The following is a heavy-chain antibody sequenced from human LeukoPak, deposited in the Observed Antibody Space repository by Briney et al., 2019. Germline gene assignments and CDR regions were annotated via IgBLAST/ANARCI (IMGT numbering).Heavy chain of an antibody. CDR3: VKDVGGSYAFDY. Sequence: SGGSLRLSCAASGFTFDDYAMHWVRQAPGKGLEYVSGINDNGGRTHYGDSVKGRFSISRDNSKNTLHLQMSTLRAEDTALYYCVKDVGGSYAFDYWGQGILVTVAS. J-gene: IGHJ4*02. D-gene: IGHD1-26*01. V-gene: IGHV3-64D*09. CDR1: GFTFDDYA. CDR2: INDNGGRT.